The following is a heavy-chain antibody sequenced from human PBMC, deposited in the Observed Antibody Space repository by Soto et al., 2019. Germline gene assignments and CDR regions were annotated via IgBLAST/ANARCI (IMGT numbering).Heavy chain of an antibody. J-gene: IGHJ5*02. Sequence: GWSLRLSCAASGFTFSSYAMSLVRQAPGKGLEWVSSISGSGGSTYYADSVKGRFTISRDNSKNTLYLQMKSLRAEDTAVYYCAKEGRTNTYYDILTGYYNDGWFDPWGEGTLVTVSS. CDR3: AKEGRTNTYYDILTGYYNDGWFDP. V-gene: IGHV3-23*01. CDR2: ISGSGGST. D-gene: IGHD3-9*01. CDR1: GFTFSSYA.